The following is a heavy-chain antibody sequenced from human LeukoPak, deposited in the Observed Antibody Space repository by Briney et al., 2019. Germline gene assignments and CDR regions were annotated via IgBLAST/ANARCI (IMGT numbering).Heavy chain of an antibody. D-gene: IGHD4-17*01. J-gene: IGHJ4*02. CDR3: ARHPYGVLDY. Sequence: GGSLRLSCAASGFTFSSYWMSWVRQAPGKGLEWVSGINWNGGSTGYADSVKGRFTISRDNAKNTLYLQMNSLRAEDTAVYYCARHPYGVLDYWGQGTLVTVSS. CDR2: INWNGGST. V-gene: IGHV3-20*04. CDR1: GFTFSSYW.